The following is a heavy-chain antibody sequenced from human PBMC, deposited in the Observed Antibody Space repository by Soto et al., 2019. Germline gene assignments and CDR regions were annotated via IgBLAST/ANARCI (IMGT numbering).Heavy chain of an antibody. D-gene: IGHD3-22*01. Sequence: TLSLPCTVSGGSISSGGYYWSWIRQHPGKGLEWIGYIYYSGSTYYNPSLKSRVTISVDTSKNQFSLKLSSVTAADTAVYYCARGLRDYYDSSGYYRPGNFDYWGQGTLVTVSS. CDR2: IYYSGST. CDR3: ARGLRDYYDSSGYYRPGNFDY. J-gene: IGHJ4*02. V-gene: IGHV4-31*03. CDR1: GGSISSGGYY.